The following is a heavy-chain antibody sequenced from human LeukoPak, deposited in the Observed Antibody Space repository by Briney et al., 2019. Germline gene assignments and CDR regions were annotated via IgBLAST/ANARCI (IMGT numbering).Heavy chain of an antibody. Sequence: SETLSLTCTVSGGSISSYYWSWIRQPPGKGLEWIGYICYSGSTNYNPSLKSRVTISVDTSKNQFSLKLSSVTAVDTAVYYCARPGVGSGRYGAFDIWGQGTMVTVSS. D-gene: IGHD5-18*01. CDR2: ICYSGST. CDR1: GGSISSYY. V-gene: IGHV4-59*08. CDR3: ARPGVGSGRYGAFDI. J-gene: IGHJ3*02.